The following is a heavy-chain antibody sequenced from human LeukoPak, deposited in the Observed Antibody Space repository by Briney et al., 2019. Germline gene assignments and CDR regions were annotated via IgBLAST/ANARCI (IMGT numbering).Heavy chain of an antibody. V-gene: IGHV3-64D*09. Sequence: QPGGSLRLSCSGSGFTFSRHNMHWVRQAPGKGLEYVSAISYNGDSTYYVDSVKGRFTISRDNSKNTLDLQMSSLRPEDTAVYYCVSDRETQEQIWGPGTLVIVSS. J-gene: IGHJ3*02. CDR1: GFTFSRHN. CDR3: VSDRETQEQI. D-gene: IGHD1-26*01. CDR2: ISYNGDST.